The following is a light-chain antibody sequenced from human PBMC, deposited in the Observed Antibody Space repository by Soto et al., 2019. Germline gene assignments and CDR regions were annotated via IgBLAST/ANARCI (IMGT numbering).Light chain of an antibody. CDR2: DVS. J-gene: IGLJ2*01. CDR1: SSDVGGYNY. Sequence: QSVLTQPASVSGSPGQSITISCTGTSSDVGGYNYVSWYQHYPGKAPKLMIYDVSNWPSGVSDRFSGSKSGNTASLTISGLQTEDEADYYCSSYTSSNTLVVFGGGTKVTVL. V-gene: IGLV2-14*03. CDR3: SSYTSSNTLVV.